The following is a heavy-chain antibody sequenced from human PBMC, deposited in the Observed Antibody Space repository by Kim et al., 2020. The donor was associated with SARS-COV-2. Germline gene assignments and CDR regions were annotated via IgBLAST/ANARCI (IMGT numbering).Heavy chain of an antibody. J-gene: IGHJ4*02. Sequence: ASVKVSCKASGYTFTSYAMHWVHQAPGQRLEWMGWINAGNGNTKYSQKFQGRVTITRDTSASTAYMELSSLRSEDTAVYYCASNRGYSSGWYYFDYWGQGTLVTVSS. CDR3: ASNRGYSSGWYYFDY. V-gene: IGHV1-3*01. CDR2: INAGNGNT. D-gene: IGHD6-19*01. CDR1: GYTFTSYA.